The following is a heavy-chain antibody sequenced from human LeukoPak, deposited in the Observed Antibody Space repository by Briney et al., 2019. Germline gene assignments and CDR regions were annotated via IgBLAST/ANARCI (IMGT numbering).Heavy chain of an antibody. CDR1: GFTFSDRY. CDR2: IRTKANSYTT. J-gene: IGHJ5*02. CDR3: ARVARGGFDP. V-gene: IGHV3-72*01. Sequence: PGGSLRLSCAASGFTFSDRYMDWVRQAPGKGLEWVGRIRTKANSYTTEYAASVKGRFTISRDDSKNSLYLQMNSLKTEDTAVYYCARVARGGFDPWGQGILVTVSS.